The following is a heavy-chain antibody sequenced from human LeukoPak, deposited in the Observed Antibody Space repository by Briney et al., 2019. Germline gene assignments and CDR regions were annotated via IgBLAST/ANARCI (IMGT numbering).Heavy chain of an antibody. J-gene: IGHJ4*02. CDR1: GFTFSSYG. D-gene: IGHD6-19*01. V-gene: IGHV3-23*01. CDR3: ARGGVYSSGWYVDY. Sequence: GGTLRLSCAASGFTFSSYGMSWVRQAPGKGLEWVSAISGSGGSTYYADSVKGRFTISRDNSKNTLYLQMNSLRAEDTAVYYCARGGVYSSGWYVDYWGQGTLVTVSS. CDR2: ISGSGGST.